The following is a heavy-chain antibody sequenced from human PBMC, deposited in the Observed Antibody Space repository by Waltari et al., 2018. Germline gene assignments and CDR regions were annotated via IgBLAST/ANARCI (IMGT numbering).Heavy chain of an antibody. D-gene: IGHD2-15*01. CDR3: AHRRVPYCSGGSCYPSSAFDI. V-gene: IGHV2-26*01. Sequence: QVTLKESGPVLVKPTETLTLTCTVSGFSLSNARMGVSWIRQPPGKALEWLAHIFSNDEKSYSTSLKSRLTISKDTSKNQVVLTMTNMDPVDTATYYCAHRRVPYCSGGSCYPSSAFDIWGQGTMVTVSS. CDR1: GFSLSNARMG. CDR2: IFSNDEK. J-gene: IGHJ3*02.